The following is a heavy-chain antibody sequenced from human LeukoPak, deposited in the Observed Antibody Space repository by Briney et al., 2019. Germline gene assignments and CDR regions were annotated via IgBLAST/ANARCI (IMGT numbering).Heavy chain of an antibody. J-gene: IGHJ4*02. Sequence: SETLSLTCTVSGGSISSSSYYWVWLRQPPGKGLEWIGSIYYSGSTYYNPSLKSRVTIAVDTSKNQLSLKLGSVTAPDTALYVCSRRFSPPILNGYYRTPFDYWGQGTLVTVSS. V-gene: IGHV4-39*07. D-gene: IGHD3-9*01. CDR1: GGSISSSSYY. CDR3: SRRFSPPILNGYYRTPFDY. CDR2: IYYSGST.